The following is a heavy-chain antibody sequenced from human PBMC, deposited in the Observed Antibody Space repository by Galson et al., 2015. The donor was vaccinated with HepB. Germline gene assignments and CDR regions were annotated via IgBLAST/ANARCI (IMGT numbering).Heavy chain of an antibody. Sequence: SLRLSCAASGFTFSDYYMSWIRQAPGKGLEWVSYISSSSSYTNYADSVKGRFTISRDNAKNSLYLQMNSLRAEDTAVYYCARFWVDGDHYRYFDLWGRGTLVTVSS. CDR1: GFTFSDYY. CDR2: ISSSSSYT. D-gene: IGHD4-17*01. CDR3: ARFWVDGDHYRYFDL. V-gene: IGHV3-11*06. J-gene: IGHJ2*01.